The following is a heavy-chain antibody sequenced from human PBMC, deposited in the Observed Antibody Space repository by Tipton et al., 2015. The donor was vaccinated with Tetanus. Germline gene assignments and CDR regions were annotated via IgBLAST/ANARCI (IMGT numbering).Heavy chain of an antibody. V-gene: IGHV4-39*02. Sequence: TLSLTCTVSGASISDKKYYWGWIRQAPGKGLEWIASIYFQGDTYYSPSLKSRLTIDVDTSQNLFSLKLTSVTAADTAVYYCARHLYGYWFDPWGPGALVTVSS. CDR1: GASISDKKYY. J-gene: IGHJ5*02. CDR2: IYFQGDT. CDR3: ARHLYGYWFDP. D-gene: IGHD2/OR15-2a*01.